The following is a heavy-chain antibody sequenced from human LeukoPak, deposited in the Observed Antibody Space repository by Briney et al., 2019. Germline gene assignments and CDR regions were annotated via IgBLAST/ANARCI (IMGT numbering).Heavy chain of an antibody. CDR3: ARVVAAAGFNWFDP. V-gene: IGHV1-2*02. J-gene: IGHJ5*02. D-gene: IGHD6-13*01. Sequence: ASVKVSCKASGYTFTGYYMHWVRQAPGQGLEWMGWINPNSGGTNYAQKFQGRVTMTRDTSISTAYMELSRLRSDDTAVYYCARVVAAAGFNWFDPWGQGTLVTVSS. CDR2: INPNSGGT. CDR1: GYTFTGYY.